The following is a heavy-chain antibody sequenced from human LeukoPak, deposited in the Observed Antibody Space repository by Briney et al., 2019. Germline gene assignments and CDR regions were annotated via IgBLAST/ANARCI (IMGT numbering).Heavy chain of an antibody. V-gene: IGHV3-48*03. CDR3: ARDIYSSGWSYYYYYYMDV. J-gene: IGHJ6*03. D-gene: IGHD6-19*01. CDR2: ISSSGSTI. Sequence: GGSLRLSCAASGFTFSSYEMNWVRQAPGKGLEWVSYISSSGSTIYYADSVKGRFTISRDNAKNSLYLQMNSLRAEDTAVYYCARDIYSSGWSYYYYYYMDVWGKGTTVTISS. CDR1: GFTFSSYE.